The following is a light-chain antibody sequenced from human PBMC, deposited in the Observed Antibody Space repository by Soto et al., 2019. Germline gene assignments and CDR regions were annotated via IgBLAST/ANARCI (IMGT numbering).Light chain of an antibody. V-gene: IGKV3-15*01. CDR1: QSVSSN. J-gene: IGKJ5*01. Sequence: EIVMTQSPATLSVSPGERATLSCRASQSVSSNLAWYQQKPGQAPRLLIYGISTRATGISARFSGSGSGTEFTLTISSLQSKDFAVYYCQQHNKWPLTFGQGTRLENK. CDR3: QQHNKWPLT. CDR2: GIS.